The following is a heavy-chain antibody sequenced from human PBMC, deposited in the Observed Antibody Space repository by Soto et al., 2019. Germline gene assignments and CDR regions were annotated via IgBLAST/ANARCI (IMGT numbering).Heavy chain of an antibody. Sequence: QVQLQESGPGLVKPSETLSLTCTVSGGSISRYYWSWIRQPPGKGLEWIGYIYYSGITNYNPSLKSLVTLSVDTSKNQFSLKLNSMTAADTAVYYCARHNYGSGSTYFDYWGQGTLVTVSS. V-gene: IGHV4-59*08. D-gene: IGHD3-10*01. CDR2: IYYSGIT. CDR1: GGSISRYY. CDR3: ARHNYGSGSTYFDY. J-gene: IGHJ4*02.